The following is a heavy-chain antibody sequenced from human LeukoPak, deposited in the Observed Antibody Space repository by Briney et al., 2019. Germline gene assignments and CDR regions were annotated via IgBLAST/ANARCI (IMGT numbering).Heavy chain of an antibody. Sequence: PGGSLRLSCVVSGFTFNNHGMTWVRQAPGKGLEWVANIKQDGSEKHYVHSVKGRFTISRDNAKNSLYLQMSSLRAEDTAVYYCTRVEETATTAAIIRKYSYYYYYMDVWGKGNTVTVSS. CDR3: TRVEETATTAAIIRKYSYYYYYMDV. D-gene: IGHD4-11*01. V-gene: IGHV3-7*01. CDR1: GFTFNNHG. J-gene: IGHJ6*03. CDR2: IKQDGSEK.